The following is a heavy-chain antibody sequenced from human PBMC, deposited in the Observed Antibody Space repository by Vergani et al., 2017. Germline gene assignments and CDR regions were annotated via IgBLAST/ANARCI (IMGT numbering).Heavy chain of an antibody. V-gene: IGHV4-59*01. CDR3: ARARYGMDV. CDR2: IYSSGST. J-gene: IGHJ6*02. Sequence: QVQLQESGPGLVKPSETLSLTCTVSGGSISSYYWSWIRQPPGQGLEWIGYIYSSGSTNYNPSLKSRVTISVDTSKNQFSLKLGSVTAADTAVYYCARARYGMDVWGQGTTVTVSS. CDR1: GGSISSYY.